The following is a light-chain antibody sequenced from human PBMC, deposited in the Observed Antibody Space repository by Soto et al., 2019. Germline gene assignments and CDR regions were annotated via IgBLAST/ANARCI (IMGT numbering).Light chain of an antibody. CDR1: SSDVGDYNY. CDR3: SSYAGSNNVK. CDR2: EVT. Sequence: QSVLTQPPSASGSPGQSVTISCTGTSSDVGDYNYVSWYQQHPGKAPKLMIDEVTKRPSEVPDPFSGSKSGNTASLTVSGHKAEDEADYYCSSYAGSNNVKFGGGTKLTVL. V-gene: IGLV2-8*01. J-gene: IGLJ2*01.